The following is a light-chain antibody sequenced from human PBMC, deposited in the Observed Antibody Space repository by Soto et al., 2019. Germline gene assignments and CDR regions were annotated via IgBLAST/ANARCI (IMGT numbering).Light chain of an antibody. J-gene: IGKJ2*01. CDR3: QQSDSTPHT. CDR1: QSISSY. Sequence: DIQMTQSPSSLSASVGDRVTITCRASQSISSYLNWYQQKPGKAPKLLIYAAFSLQSGVPTRFSGSGSGTDFTLTISSLQPEDVATYYCQQSDSTPHTFGQGTKLEIK. V-gene: IGKV1-39*01. CDR2: AAF.